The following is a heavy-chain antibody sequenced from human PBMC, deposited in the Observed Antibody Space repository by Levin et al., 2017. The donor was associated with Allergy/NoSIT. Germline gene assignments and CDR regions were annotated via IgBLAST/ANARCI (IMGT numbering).Heavy chain of an antibody. CDR2: INSDGSST. D-gene: IGHD6-13*01. CDR1: GFTFSNYW. Sequence: GESLKISCAASGFTFSNYWMHWVRQAPGKGLVWASRINSDGSSTTYADSVKGRFTISRDNARNTLYLHMNSLRVDDTAVYYCAIGVAAAPRSAFDIWGQGTMVTVSS. CDR3: AIGVAAAPRSAFDI. V-gene: IGHV3-74*03. J-gene: IGHJ3*02.